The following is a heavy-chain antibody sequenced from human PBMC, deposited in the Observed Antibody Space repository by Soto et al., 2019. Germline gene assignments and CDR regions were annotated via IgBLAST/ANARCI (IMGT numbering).Heavy chain of an antibody. V-gene: IGHV3-30-3*01. CDR3: ARDSLDRFSGYDPYYYYGMDV. CDR2: ISYDGSNK. J-gene: IGHJ6*02. Sequence: QVQLVESGGGVVQPGRSLRLSCAASGFTFSSYAMHWVRQAPGKGLGWVAVISYDGSNKYYADSVKGRFTISRDNSKNTLYLQMNSLRAEDTAVYDCARDSLDRFSGYDPYYYYGMDVWGQGTTVTVSS. CDR1: GFTFSSYA. D-gene: IGHD5-12*01.